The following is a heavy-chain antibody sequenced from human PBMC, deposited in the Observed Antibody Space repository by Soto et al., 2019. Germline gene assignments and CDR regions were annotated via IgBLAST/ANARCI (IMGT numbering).Heavy chain of an antibody. Sequence: QVQLQESGPGLVKPSQTLSLTCTVSGGSISSGDYYWSWIRQPPGKGLEWIGYIYYSGSTYYNPSLKSRVTISVDTSKNQFSLKLSSVTAADTAVYYCARARITMVRGVITPDFDYWGQGTLVTVSS. CDR1: GGSISSGDYY. CDR2: IYYSGST. V-gene: IGHV4-30-4*01. J-gene: IGHJ4*02. D-gene: IGHD3-10*01. CDR3: ARARITMVRGVITPDFDY.